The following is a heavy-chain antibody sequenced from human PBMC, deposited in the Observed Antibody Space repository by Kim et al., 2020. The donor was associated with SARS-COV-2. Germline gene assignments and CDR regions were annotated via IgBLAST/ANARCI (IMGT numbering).Heavy chain of an antibody. V-gene: IGHV4-59*01. CDR3: ARDWVRVGSSWYGNNWFDP. CDR1: GVSISSYY. CDR2: IYYSGST. Sequence: SETLSLTCTVSGVSISSYYWSWIRQPPGKGLEWIGYIYYSGSTNYNPSLKSRVTISVDTSKNQFSLKLSSVTAADTAVYYCARDWVRVGSSWYGNNWFDPWGQGTLVTVSS. D-gene: IGHD6-13*01. J-gene: IGHJ5*02.